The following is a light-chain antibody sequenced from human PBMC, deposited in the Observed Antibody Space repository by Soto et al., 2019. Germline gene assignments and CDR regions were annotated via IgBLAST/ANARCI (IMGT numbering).Light chain of an antibody. J-gene: IGKJ1*01. V-gene: IGKV3-15*01. CDR3: QHYNNWPPLT. CDR2: GAS. Sequence: EIVMTQSPATLSVSPGERATLSCRASQSVSSNLAWYQQKPGQAPRLLIYGASTRATGIPARFSGSGSGTEFTLTNSSLQDEDFAIYYCQHYNNWPPLTFGQGTKVEIK. CDR1: QSVSSN.